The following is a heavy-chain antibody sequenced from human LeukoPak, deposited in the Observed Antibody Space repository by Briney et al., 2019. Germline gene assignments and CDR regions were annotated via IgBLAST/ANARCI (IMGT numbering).Heavy chain of an antibody. CDR2: ISGSGGST. CDR1: GFTVSSNY. J-gene: IGHJ4*02. Sequence: GGSLRLSCAASGFTVSSNYMSWVRQAPGKGLEWVSAISGSGGSTYYADSVKGRFTISRDNSKNTLYLQMNSLRAEDTAVYYCAKGVFWSGYVGNYFDYWGQGTLVTVSS. D-gene: IGHD3-3*01. CDR3: AKGVFWSGYVGNYFDY. V-gene: IGHV3-23*01.